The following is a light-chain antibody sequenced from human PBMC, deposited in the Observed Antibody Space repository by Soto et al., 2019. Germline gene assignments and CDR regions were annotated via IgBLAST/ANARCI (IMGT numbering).Light chain of an antibody. J-gene: IGKJ1*01. CDR3: QQYGSSGT. CDR1: QSVSNNY. V-gene: IGKV3-20*01. CDR2: GAS. Sequence: EIVLSQSPVTLSQSPGERATLSCRASQSVSNNYLAWYQQKPGQAPRLLIYGASNRATGIPDRFSGSGSGTDFTLTISILEPEDFAVYYCQQYGSSGTFGQGTKVDIK.